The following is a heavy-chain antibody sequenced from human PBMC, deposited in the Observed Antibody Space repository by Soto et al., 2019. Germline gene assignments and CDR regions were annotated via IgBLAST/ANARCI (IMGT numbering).Heavy chain of an antibody. D-gene: IGHD3-9*01. CDR1: GYTFTSYG. V-gene: IGHV1-18*01. Sequence: GASVKVSCKSSGYTFTSYGISWVRQAPGQGLEWMGWISAYNGNTNYAQKLQGRVTMTTDTSTSTAYVELRSLRSDDTAVYYCARDDYDILTARYYFDYWGQGTLVTVSS. CDR3: ARDDYDILTARYYFDY. CDR2: ISAYNGNT. J-gene: IGHJ4*02.